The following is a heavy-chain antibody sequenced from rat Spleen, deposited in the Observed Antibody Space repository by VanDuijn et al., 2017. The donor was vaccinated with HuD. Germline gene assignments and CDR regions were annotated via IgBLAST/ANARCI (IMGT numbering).Heavy chain of an antibody. CDR3: TREALDMDNMGKITPFFDY. D-gene: IGHD1-5*01. V-gene: IGHV10-5*01. J-gene: IGHJ2*01. CDR1: GFTLSDHF. Sequence: VQLVESGGGLVQPGRSMKLSCAASGFTLSDHFMAWVRQAPTKGLEWVARIRTKAKNYATYYADSVKGRFTISRDDSKSMVYLQLDSLRSEDTATYYCTREALDMDNMGKITPFFDYWGQGVMVTVSS. CDR2: IRTKAKNYAT.